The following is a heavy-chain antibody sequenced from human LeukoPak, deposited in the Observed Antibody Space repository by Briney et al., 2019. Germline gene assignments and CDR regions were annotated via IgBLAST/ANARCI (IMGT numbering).Heavy chain of an antibody. J-gene: IGHJ1*01. V-gene: IGHV3-30-3*01. CDR2: ISYDGSNK. CDR1: GFTFSSYA. CDR3: AKDSDYYHSSGYYYAYFQH. Sequence: GRSLRLSCAASGFTFSSYAMHWVRQAPGKGLEWVAVISYDGSNKYYADSVKGRFTISRDNSKNTLYLQMNSLRAEDTAVYYCAKDSDYYHSSGYYYAYFQHWGQGTLITVSS. D-gene: IGHD3-22*01.